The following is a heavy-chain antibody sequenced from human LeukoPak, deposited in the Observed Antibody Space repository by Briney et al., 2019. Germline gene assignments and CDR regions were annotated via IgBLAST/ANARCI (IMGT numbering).Heavy chain of an antibody. Sequence: PGGSLGLSCVASGFTFDDYAMHWVRQAPGKGLEWVSDISWNSGNVGYADSVKGRFTISRDNSKNTVYLQMNSLRIEDTAVYYCANELWRGPSDAFDIWGRGTMVTVSS. CDR1: GFTFDDYA. CDR2: ISWNSGNV. D-gene: IGHD2-21*01. CDR3: ANELWRGPSDAFDI. J-gene: IGHJ3*02. V-gene: IGHV3-9*01.